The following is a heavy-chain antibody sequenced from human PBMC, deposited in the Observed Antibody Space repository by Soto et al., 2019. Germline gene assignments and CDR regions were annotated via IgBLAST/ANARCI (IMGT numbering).Heavy chain of an antibody. D-gene: IGHD5-12*01. CDR2: ISSSGSTI. J-gene: IGHJ6*02. CDR3: ARWTRMATSYYYYGMDV. V-gene: IGHV3-48*03. Sequence: EVQLVESGGGLVQPGGSLRLSCAASGFTFSSYEMNWVRQAPGKGLEWVSYISSSGSTIYYADSVKGRFTISRDNAKNSLYLQMNSLRAEDTAVYYCARWTRMATSYYYYGMDVWGQGTTVTVSS. CDR1: GFTFSSYE.